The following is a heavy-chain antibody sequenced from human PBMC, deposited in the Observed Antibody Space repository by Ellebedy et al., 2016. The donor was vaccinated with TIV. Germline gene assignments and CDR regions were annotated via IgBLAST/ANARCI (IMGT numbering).Heavy chain of an antibody. CDR1: GYTFTGYY. CDR3: ARDLAGPFDY. Sequence: ASVKVSCKASGYTFTGYYMHWVRQAPGHGLEWMGWIIPNSGGTNYALKFQGRVTMTRDTSISTAYMELSRLRSDDTAIYYCARDLAGPFDYWGQGILVTVSS. J-gene: IGHJ4*02. V-gene: IGHV1-2*02. CDR2: IIPNSGGT.